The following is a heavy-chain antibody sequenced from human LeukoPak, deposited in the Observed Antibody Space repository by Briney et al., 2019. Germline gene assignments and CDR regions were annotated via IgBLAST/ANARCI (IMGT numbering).Heavy chain of an antibody. V-gene: IGHV3-9*01. CDR2: ISWNNRDI. D-gene: IGHD3-10*01. CDR3: VKTRNSGSGAFDV. J-gene: IGHJ3*01. Sequence: PDRSLRLSCAASGFTFNDFAMHWVRQVPGKGLEWVSGISWNNRDIGYADSVKGRFTFSRDNAKNSLFLQMNSLRAEDTALYYCVKTRNSGSGAFDVWGQGTMVTVSS. CDR1: GFTFNDFA.